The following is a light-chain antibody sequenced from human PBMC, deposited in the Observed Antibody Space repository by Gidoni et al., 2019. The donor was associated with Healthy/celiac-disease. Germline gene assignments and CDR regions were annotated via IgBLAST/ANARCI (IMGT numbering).Light chain of an antibody. CDR1: SGHSSYA. CDR3: QTWGTGSVV. J-gene: IGLJ2*01. Sequence: QLVLTHSPSASASLGASVKLTCTLTSGHSSYAIAWHQQQPEKGPRYLMKLNSDGSHSKVDGIPDRFSGSSSGAERYLTISSLQSEDEADYYCQTWGTGSVVFGGGTKLTVL. V-gene: IGLV4-69*01. CDR2: LNSDGSH.